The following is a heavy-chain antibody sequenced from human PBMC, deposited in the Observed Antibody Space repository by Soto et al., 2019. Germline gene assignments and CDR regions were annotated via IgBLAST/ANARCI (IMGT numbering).Heavy chain of an antibody. CDR3: ARSTGYGASYFDY. CDR1: GGSIRTYY. J-gene: IGHJ4*02. D-gene: IGHD5-12*01. CDR2: MYYGGST. Sequence: SQTLSLTCTVSGGSIRTYYWNWIRQPPGKGLEWIGYMYYGGSTNYNPSLKSRVTVSGDTSKNDFSLKLTSVTAADTAVYYCARSTGYGASYFDYWGRGTLVTVSS. V-gene: IGHV4-59*01.